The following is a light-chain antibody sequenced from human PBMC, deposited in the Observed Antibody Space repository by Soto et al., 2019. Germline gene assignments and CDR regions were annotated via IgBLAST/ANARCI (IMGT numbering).Light chain of an antibody. J-gene: IGKJ1*01. CDR2: GAS. V-gene: IGKV3-20*01. CDR3: QQYGRSPRT. CDR1: ESVTSSY. Sequence: EIVLTKSPGTLSLSPGERATLSCRASESVTSSYLAWYQHKPGQAPRLLIYGASSRATGIPDRFSGSGSGTDFPLTISRLEPEDFAVYYCQQYGRSPRTFGQGTKVEIK.